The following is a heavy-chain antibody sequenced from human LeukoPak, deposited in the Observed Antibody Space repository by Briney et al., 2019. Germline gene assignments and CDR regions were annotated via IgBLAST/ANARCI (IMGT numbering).Heavy chain of an antibody. J-gene: IGHJ6*02. D-gene: IGHD2-15*01. V-gene: IGHV1-69*01. Sequence: GSSVKVSCKASGGTLNSFAISWLRQAPGQGLEWMGGIIPIFGTANYAQKFQGGVTITADESTNTAYMELSSLRSEDTAVYYCASRSCSGGRCDSSYYHYYGMDVWGQGTTVTVSS. CDR1: GGTLNSFA. CDR2: IIPIFGTA. CDR3: ASRSCSGGRCDSSYYHYYGMDV.